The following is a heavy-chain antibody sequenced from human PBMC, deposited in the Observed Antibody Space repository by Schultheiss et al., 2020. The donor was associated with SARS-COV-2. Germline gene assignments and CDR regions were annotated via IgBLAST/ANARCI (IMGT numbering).Heavy chain of an antibody. Sequence: SETLSLTCAVYGGSFSGYYWSWIRQPPGKGLEWIGSIHYSGTTYYNPSLKSRVTISVDTSKNQFSLMLSSLTAADTAVYYCARDNIVVVPAAMGGDDAFDIWGQGTMFTVSS. CDR2: IHYSGTT. V-gene: IGHV4-34*01. CDR1: GGSFSGYY. D-gene: IGHD2-2*01. J-gene: IGHJ3*02. CDR3: ARDNIVVVPAAMGGDDAFDI.